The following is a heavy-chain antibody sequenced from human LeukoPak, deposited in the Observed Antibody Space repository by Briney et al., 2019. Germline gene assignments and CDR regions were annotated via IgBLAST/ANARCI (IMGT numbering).Heavy chain of an antibody. CDR3: EAPATA. V-gene: IGHV3-7*01. CDR1: GFTFSSYW. Sequence: PGGSLRLSCAASGFTFSSYWMSWVRQAPGKGLEWVANIKQDGSEKYYVDSVKGRFTIFRDNTRSSLDLQMNSLTVEDTAMYYCEAPATAWGQGTLVTVSS. CDR2: IKQDGSEK. J-gene: IGHJ5*02.